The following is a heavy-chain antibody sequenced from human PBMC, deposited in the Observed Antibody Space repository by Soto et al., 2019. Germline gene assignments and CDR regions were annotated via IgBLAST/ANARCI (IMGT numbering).Heavy chain of an antibody. Sequence: PSETLSLTCTVSGGSISSGNYYWSWIRQPPGKGLEWIGFISYSGSAYYNPSLKSRVTISVDKSKNQFSLKLSSVTAADTAVYYCARGAWGDILTGYFFLQKNDAFDIWGQGTMVTVSS. CDR3: ARGAWGDILTGYFFLQKNDAFDI. CDR1: GGSISSGNYY. CDR2: ISYSGSA. D-gene: IGHD3-9*01. V-gene: IGHV4-30-4*01. J-gene: IGHJ3*02.